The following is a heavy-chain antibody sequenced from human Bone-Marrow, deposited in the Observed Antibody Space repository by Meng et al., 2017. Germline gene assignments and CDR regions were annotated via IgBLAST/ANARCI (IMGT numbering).Heavy chain of an antibody. D-gene: IGHD5-12*01. J-gene: IGHJ6*02. CDR3: AREGILSGYLVGMDV. V-gene: IGHV3-30*04. CDR2: ISYDGSSK. Sequence: GESLKISCAASGFTFSSYAMHWVRQAPGKGLEWVAVISYDGSSKYYADSVKGRFTISRDNSKNTLYLQMNSLRAEDTAVYYCAREGILSGYLVGMDVWGQGTTVTVSS. CDR1: GFTFSSYA.